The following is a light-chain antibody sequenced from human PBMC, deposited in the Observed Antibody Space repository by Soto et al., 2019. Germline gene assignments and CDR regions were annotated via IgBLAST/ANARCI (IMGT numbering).Light chain of an antibody. J-gene: IGLJ1*01. CDR2: AVT. V-gene: IGLV2-23*02. CDR1: SSDIGSYNF. CDR3: CSYATNSTYV. Sequence: QSALTQPASVSGSPGQPITISCAGTSSDIGSYNFVSWYRHLPGKAPKLMIYAVTKRPSGVSDRFSGSKSGNTASLTISGLQAEDEADYYCCSYATNSTYVFGSGTKVTVL.